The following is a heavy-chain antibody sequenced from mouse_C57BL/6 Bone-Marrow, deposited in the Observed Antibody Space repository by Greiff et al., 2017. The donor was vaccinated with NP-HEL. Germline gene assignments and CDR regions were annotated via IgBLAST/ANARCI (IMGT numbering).Heavy chain of an antibody. CDR1: GYAFSSSW. CDR2: IYPGDGDT. V-gene: IGHV1-82*01. CDR3: ARGYYGSSYGDY. Sequence: VQLKESGPELVKPGASVKISCKASGYAFSSSWMNWVKQRPGKGLEWIGRIYPGDGDTNYNGKFKGKATLTADKSSSTAYMQLSSLTSEDSAVYFCARGYYGSSYGDYWGQGTTLTVSS. J-gene: IGHJ2*01. D-gene: IGHD1-1*01.